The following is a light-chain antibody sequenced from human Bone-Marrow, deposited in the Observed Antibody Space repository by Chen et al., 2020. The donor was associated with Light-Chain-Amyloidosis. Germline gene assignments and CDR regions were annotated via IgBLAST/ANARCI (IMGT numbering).Light chain of an antibody. J-gene: IGLJ3*02. CDR2: DDS. Sequence: YVLTQPSSVSVAPGQTAPIACGGTNIGSTSVYWYQPTPGQAPLLVVYDDSVRPSGIPERLSGSNSGNTATLTLSRVETGDEADYYCQVWDRSSDRPVFGGGTKLTVL. CDR1: NIGSTS. CDR3: QVWDRSSDRPV. V-gene: IGLV3-21*02.